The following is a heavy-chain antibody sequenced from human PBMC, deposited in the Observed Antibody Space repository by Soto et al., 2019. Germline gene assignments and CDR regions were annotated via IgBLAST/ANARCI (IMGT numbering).Heavy chain of an antibody. Sequence: SETLSLTCAVYGGSFSGYYWSWIRQPPGKGLEWIGEINHSGSTNYNPSLKSRVTISVDTSKNQFSLKLSSVTAADTAVYYCARHKSGSDWLDPWGQGTLVNV. V-gene: IGHV4-34*01. CDR1: GGSFSGYY. J-gene: IGHJ5*02. CDR2: INHSGST. CDR3: ARHKSGSDWLDP. D-gene: IGHD2-15*01.